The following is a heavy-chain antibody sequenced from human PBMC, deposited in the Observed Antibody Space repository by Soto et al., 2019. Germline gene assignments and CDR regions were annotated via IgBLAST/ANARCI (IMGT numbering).Heavy chain of an antibody. D-gene: IGHD3-3*01. CDR3: ARAEDYDFWSGPPKYFDN. CDR2: IKPDGSEK. CDR1: GFTFRSYW. V-gene: IGHV3-7*03. J-gene: IGHJ4*02. Sequence: QSGGSLRLSCATSGFTFRSYWMTWVRQAPGKGPEWVGNIKPDGSEKQYVDSVKGRFTVSRDNAKKSLDLQMNSLRVEDTAVYYCARAEDYDFWSGPPKYFDNWGQGTQVTVSS.